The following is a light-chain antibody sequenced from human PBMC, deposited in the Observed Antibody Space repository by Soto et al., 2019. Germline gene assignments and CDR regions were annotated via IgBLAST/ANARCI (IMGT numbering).Light chain of an antibody. CDR3: QQYNNWPLT. CDR1: QSVSST. CDR2: GAS. J-gene: IGKJ2*01. Sequence: EIVMTQSPATLSVSPGERAPLSCRASQSVSSTLAWYQQKPGQAPRLLIYGASTRATGIPARFSGSGSGTEFTLTISSLQSEDFAVYYCQQYNNWPLTFGQGTKLEIK. V-gene: IGKV3-15*01.